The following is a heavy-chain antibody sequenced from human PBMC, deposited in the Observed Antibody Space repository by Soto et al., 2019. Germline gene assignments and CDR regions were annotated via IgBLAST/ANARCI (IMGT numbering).Heavy chain of an antibody. Sequence: HGGSVILSAAVSGFVFSDLQFNWVHKAPGGSLEWLSSITGTSAFTEYAESIEGRFTISRDNPNKLLFLHMDNLRPEDTAVYYCARDHLAFQRAFDLWGHGTLVNV. CDR2: ITGTSAFT. V-gene: IGHV3-11*06. CDR3: ARDHLAFQRAFDL. D-gene: IGHD6-25*01. J-gene: IGHJ5*02. CDR1: GFVFSDLQ.